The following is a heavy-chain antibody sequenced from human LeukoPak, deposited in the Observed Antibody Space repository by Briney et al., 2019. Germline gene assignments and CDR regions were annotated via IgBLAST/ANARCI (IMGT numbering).Heavy chain of an antibody. V-gene: IGHV3-20*04. CDR2: INWNGGST. J-gene: IGHJ4*02. D-gene: IGHD6-19*01. CDR1: GFTFDDYG. Sequence: GGSLRLSCAASGFTFDDYGMSWVRQAPGKGLEWVSGINWNGGSTGYADPVKGRFTISRDNAKNSLYLQMNSLRAEDTALYYCARVWGTYSSGWYYFDYWGRGTLVTVSS. CDR3: ARVWGTYSSGWYYFDY.